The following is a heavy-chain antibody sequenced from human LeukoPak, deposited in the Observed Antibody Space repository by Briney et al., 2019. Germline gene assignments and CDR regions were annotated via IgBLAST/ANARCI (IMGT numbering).Heavy chain of an antibody. D-gene: IGHD4-17*01. CDR3: AREDYGDSYFDY. Sequence: PGGSLRLSWAAAGFTLSSYWMSWVRQAPGKGREWVANIKQDGSEKYCVDSVKGPFTISRDNAKTSLYLQMNSLRAEDTAVYYCAREDYGDSYFDYWGQGPLVTVSS. CDR1: GFTLSSYW. CDR2: IKQDGSEK. J-gene: IGHJ4*02. V-gene: IGHV3-7*01.